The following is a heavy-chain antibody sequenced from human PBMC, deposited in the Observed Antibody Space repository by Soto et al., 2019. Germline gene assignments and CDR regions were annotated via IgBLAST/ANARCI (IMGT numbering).Heavy chain of an antibody. J-gene: IGHJ4*02. CDR1: GGSMRNYF. Sequence: SETLSLTCTVSGGSMRNYFWTWIRQPPGKGLEWIGYTHYSGTTSFFPSYNPSLRSRVTISEDTSKNQFSLKLLSVTTADTAVYFCSAGEASSRNLAPYYLDFWGQGTLVTVSS. D-gene: IGHD6-13*01. V-gene: IGHV4-59*01. CDR3: SAGEASSRNLAPYYLDF. CDR2: THYSGTT.